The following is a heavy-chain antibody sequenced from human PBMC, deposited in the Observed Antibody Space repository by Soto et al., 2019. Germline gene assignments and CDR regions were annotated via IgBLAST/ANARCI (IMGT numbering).Heavy chain of an antibody. V-gene: IGHV4-31*03. CDR1: GGSISSGGYY. Sequence: SETLSLTCTVSGGSISSGGYYWSWIRQHPGKGLEWIGYIYYSGSTYYNPSLKSRVTISVDTSKNQFSLKLRSLRSDDTAVYYCARAEDYYYYYGLDAWGQGTAVTVSS. J-gene: IGHJ6*02. CDR3: ARAEDYYYYYGLDA. CDR2: IYYSGST.